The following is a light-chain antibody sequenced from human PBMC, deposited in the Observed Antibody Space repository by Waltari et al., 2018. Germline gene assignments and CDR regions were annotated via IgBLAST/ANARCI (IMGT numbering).Light chain of an antibody. CDR1: SGSIASHS. V-gene: IGLV6-57*02. CDR2: EDN. J-gene: IGLJ2*01. Sequence: NFMLTQPHSVSESPGKTVTISCTGSSGSIASHSVQWYQQRPGSAPTTVIYEDNQRPSGVPDRFSGSIDSSSNSASLTISGLKTEDEADYYCQSYDSSSVVFGGGTKLTVL. CDR3: QSYDSSSVV.